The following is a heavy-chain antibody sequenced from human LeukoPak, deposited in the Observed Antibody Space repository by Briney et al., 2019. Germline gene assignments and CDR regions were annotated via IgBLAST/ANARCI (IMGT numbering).Heavy chain of an antibody. J-gene: IGHJ3*02. D-gene: IGHD3-22*01. Sequence: GSSVKVSCKASGGTFSSYAINWVRQAPAQGLEWMGRIIPIFGIANYAQKFQGRVTITADKSTSTAYMELSSLRSEDTAVYYCARERRPDYYDSSGYYSAAFDIWGQGTMVTVSS. CDR1: GGTFSSYA. CDR3: ARERRPDYYDSSGYYSAAFDI. CDR2: IIPIFGIA. V-gene: IGHV1-69*04.